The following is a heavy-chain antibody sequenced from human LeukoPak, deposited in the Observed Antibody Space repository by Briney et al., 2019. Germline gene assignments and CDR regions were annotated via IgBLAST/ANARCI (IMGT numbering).Heavy chain of an antibody. V-gene: IGHV4-61*01. CDR3: ASIDYGESIPNWYFDL. J-gene: IGHJ2*01. CDR1: GGSVSSGSYY. D-gene: IGHD4-17*01. Sequence: SETLSLTCTVSGGSVSSGSYYWSWIRQPPGKGLEWIGYIYYSGSTNHNPSLKSRVTISVDTSKNQFSLKLSSVTAADTAVYYCASIDYGESIPNWYFDLWGRGTLVTVSS. CDR2: IYYSGST.